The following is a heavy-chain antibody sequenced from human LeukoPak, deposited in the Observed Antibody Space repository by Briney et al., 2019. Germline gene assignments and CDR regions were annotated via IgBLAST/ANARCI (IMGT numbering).Heavy chain of an antibody. CDR3: ARTSGSRDAFDI. D-gene: IGHD3-10*01. CDR2: IIPILGIA. J-gene: IGHJ3*02. V-gene: IGHV1-69*04. CDR1: GGTFSSYA. Sequence: ASVKVSCKASGGTFSSYAISWVRQAPGQGLEWMGRIIPILGIANYAQKFQGRVTITADKSTSTAYMELSSLRSEDTAVYYCARTSGSRDAFDIWGQGTKVTVSS.